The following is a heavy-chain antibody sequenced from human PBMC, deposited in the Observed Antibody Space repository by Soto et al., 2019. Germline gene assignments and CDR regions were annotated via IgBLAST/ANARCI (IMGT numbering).Heavy chain of an antibody. CDR2: IRSNIDGATT. V-gene: IGHV3-15*01. J-gene: IGHJ3*01. CDR1: GFAFKYAR. D-gene: IGHD3-16*01. CDR3: TTDWGSGTHYARAFDV. Sequence: NPGGSLRLSCAASGFAFKYARMTWVRQAPGKGLEWVGHIRSNIDGATTAYAAPVKGRFTISRDESKNTVDLQMNSLITEDTAVYYCTTDWGSGTHYARAFDVWGQGTMVTVS.